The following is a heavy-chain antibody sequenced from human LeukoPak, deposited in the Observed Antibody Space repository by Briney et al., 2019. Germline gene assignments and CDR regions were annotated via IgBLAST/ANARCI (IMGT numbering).Heavy chain of an antibody. Sequence: AGGSLRLSCAASGFTFSSYAMSWVRQAPGKGLEWVSAISGSGGSTYYADSVKGRFTISRDNSKNTLYLQMNSLRAEDTALYYCARLSGSYETGAFDIWGQGTMVTVSS. CDR3: ARLSGSYETGAFDI. V-gene: IGHV3-23*01. J-gene: IGHJ3*02. D-gene: IGHD1-26*01. CDR1: GFTFSSYA. CDR2: ISGSGGST.